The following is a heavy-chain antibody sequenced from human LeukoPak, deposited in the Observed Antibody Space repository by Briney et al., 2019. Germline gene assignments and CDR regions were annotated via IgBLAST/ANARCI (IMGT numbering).Heavy chain of an antibody. D-gene: IGHD1-26*01. CDR3: ARGWAPRGQKSCFDY. Sequence: SETLSLTCTVSGGSMNVYYWTWIRQSAGKGLEWLGRMYASGDFNYNPFLKSRATMSIDTSKNQFSLSLNSVTAADAAVYYCARGWAPRGQKSCFDYWGRGTLVTVSS. V-gene: IGHV4-4*07. J-gene: IGHJ4*02. CDR1: GGSMNVYY. CDR2: MYASGDF.